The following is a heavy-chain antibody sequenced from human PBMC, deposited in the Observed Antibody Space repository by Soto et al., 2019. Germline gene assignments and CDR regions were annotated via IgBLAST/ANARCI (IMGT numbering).Heavy chain of an antibody. J-gene: IGHJ4*02. CDR2: ISYDGSNK. CDR1: GFTFSSYG. CDR3: AKLVAGGYFDY. Sequence: GGSLRLSCAASGFTFSSYGMHWVRQAPGKGLEWVAVISYDGSNKYYADSVKGRFTISRDNSKNTLYLQMNSLRAEDTAVYYCAKLVAGGYFDYWGQGTLVTVSS. V-gene: IGHV3-30*18. D-gene: IGHD2-15*01.